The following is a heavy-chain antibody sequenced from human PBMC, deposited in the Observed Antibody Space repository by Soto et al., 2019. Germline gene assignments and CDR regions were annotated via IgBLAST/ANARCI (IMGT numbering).Heavy chain of an antibody. CDR1: GGTFSSYA. V-gene: IGHV1-69*01. J-gene: IGHJ6*02. Sequence: QVQLVQSGAEVKKPGSSVKVSCKASGGTFSSYAISWVRQAPGQGLEWMGGIIPIFGTANYAQKFQGRVTITADESTSTAYMERSSLRSEDTAVYYCALPSSSSRGAYYYYGMDVWGQGTTVTVSS. D-gene: IGHD6-6*01. CDR3: ALPSSSSRGAYYYYGMDV. CDR2: IIPIFGTA.